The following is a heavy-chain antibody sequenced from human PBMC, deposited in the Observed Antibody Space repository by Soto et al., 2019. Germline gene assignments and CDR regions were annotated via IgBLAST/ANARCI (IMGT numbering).Heavy chain of an antibody. CDR3: AKHRGFRYYYDSSGYYT. CDR1: VFTFGSYA. CDR2: ISGSGGST. D-gene: IGHD3-22*01. J-gene: IGHJ5*02. Sequence: GGSLRLACAASVFTFGSYAMSWVRQAPGKGLEWVSAISGSGGSTYYADSVKGRFTISRDNSKNTLYLQMNSLRAEDTAVYYCAKHRGFRYYYDSSGYYTWGQGTLVPVSS. V-gene: IGHV3-23*01.